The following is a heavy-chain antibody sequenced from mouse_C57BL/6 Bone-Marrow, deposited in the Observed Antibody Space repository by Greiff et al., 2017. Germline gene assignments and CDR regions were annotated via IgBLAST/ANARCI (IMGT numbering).Heavy chain of an antibody. CDR2: IDPEDGET. V-gene: IGHV14-2*01. CDR3: VQTPWFAY. CDR1: GFNIKDYY. Sequence: VQLQQSGAELVKPGASVKLSCTASGFNIKDYYMHWVKQRTEQGLEWIGRIDPEDGETKYAPKFQGKATLTADTSSNTAYLQLSSLTSEDTAVYYCVQTPWFAYWGQGTLVTVSA. J-gene: IGHJ3*01.